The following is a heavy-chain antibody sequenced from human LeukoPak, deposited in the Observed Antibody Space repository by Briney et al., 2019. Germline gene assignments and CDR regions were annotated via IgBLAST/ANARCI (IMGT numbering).Heavy chain of an antibody. CDR2: ISGSGGST. Sequence: PGGSLRLSCAASGFTFSSYAMSWVRRAPGKGLEWVSAISGSGGSTYYADSVKGRFTISRDNSKSTLYLQMNSLRAEDTAVYYCAKLVVRGVPPLGMDVWGQGTTVTVSS. D-gene: IGHD3-10*01. CDR3: AKLVVRGVPPLGMDV. J-gene: IGHJ6*02. V-gene: IGHV3-23*01. CDR1: GFTFSSYA.